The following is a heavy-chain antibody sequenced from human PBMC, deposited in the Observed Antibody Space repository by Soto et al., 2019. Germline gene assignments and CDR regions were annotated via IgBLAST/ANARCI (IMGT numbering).Heavy chain of an antibody. J-gene: IGHJ5*02. D-gene: IGHD3-3*01. CDR1: GGTFSSYA. Sequence: QVQLVQSGAEVKKPGSSVKVSCKASGGTFSSYAISWVRQAPGQGLEWMGGIIPIFGTANYAQKFQGRVTITADESTSTAYMELSSLRSEDTAVYYCARDPRPVIRFLAWLSGFDPWGQGTLVTVSS. CDR3: ARDPRPVIRFLAWLSGFDP. V-gene: IGHV1-69*01. CDR2: IIPIFGTA.